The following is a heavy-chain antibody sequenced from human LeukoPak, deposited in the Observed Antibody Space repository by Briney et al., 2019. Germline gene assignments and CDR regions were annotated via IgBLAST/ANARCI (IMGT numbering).Heavy chain of an antibody. D-gene: IGHD5-24*01. CDR2: NNPSGGST. CDR1: GYTFTSYY. Sequence: ASVKVSCKASGYTFTSYYMHWVRQAPGQGLEWMGINNPSGGSTSYAQKFQGRVTMTRDTSTSTVYMELSSLRSEDTAVYYCARAGEAYATYDHWGQGTLVTVSS. J-gene: IGHJ4*02. CDR3: ARAGEAYATYDH. V-gene: IGHV1-46*01.